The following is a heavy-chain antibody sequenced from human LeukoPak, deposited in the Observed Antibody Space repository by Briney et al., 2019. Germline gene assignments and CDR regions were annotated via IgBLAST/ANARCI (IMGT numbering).Heavy chain of an antibody. J-gene: IGHJ2*01. D-gene: IGHD3-10*01. CDR3: ARDRDSVISFGESYRGSVDL. V-gene: IGHV3-48*04. CDR2: ISSSSSTI. Sequence: LSGGSLRLSCAASGFTFSSYSMNWVRQAPGKGLEWLSYISSSSSTIYYADSVKGRFTISRDNAKNSMYLQMNSLRAEDTAVYYCARDRDSVISFGESYRGSVDLWGRGTLVTVSS. CDR1: GFTFSSYS.